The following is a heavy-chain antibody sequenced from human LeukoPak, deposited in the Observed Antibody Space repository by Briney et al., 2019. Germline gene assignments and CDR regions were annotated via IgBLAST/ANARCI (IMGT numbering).Heavy chain of an antibody. CDR1: GFTFSSYS. V-gene: IGHV3-21*01. CDR3: ARDRTYYDFWSGYYTGGDLSLDY. CDR2: IRSSSSYR. J-gene: IGHJ4*02. Sequence: GGSLRLSCAASGFTFSSYSMNWVRQAPGKGLEWVSSIRSSSSYRYYADSVKGRFTISRDNAKNSLYLQMNSLRAEDTAVYYCARDRTYYDFWSGYYTGGDLSLDYWGQGTLVTVSS. D-gene: IGHD3-3*01.